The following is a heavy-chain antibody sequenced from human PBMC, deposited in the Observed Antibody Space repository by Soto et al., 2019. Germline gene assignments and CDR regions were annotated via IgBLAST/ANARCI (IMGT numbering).Heavy chain of an antibody. Sequence: LCGGSISSGGYYWSWIRQHPGKGLEWIGYIYYSGSTYYNPSLKSRVTISVDTSKNQFSLKLSSVTAADTAVYYCARDGPNEGFDPWGQGTLVTVSS. CDR2: IYYSGST. J-gene: IGHJ5*02. CDR1: GGSISSGGYY. V-gene: IGHV4-31*02. D-gene: IGHD1-1*01. CDR3: ARDGPNEGFDP.